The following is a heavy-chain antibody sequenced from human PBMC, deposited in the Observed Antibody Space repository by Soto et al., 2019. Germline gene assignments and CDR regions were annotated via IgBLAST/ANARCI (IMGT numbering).Heavy chain of an antibody. CDR1: GGTSSSYG. Sequence: QVQLVQSGAEVKKPGSSVKVSCKASGGTSSSYGIHWVRQAPGQGLEWMGGVIPMFGTANYAQKFQGRVTITADKSTRTAYMESSCLTSEDTAVYYCARGDHITARRGDFFDSWGHGTLVTVSS. D-gene: IGHD6-6*01. CDR2: VIPMFGTA. V-gene: IGHV1-69*06. J-gene: IGHJ4*01. CDR3: ARGDHITARRGDFFDS.